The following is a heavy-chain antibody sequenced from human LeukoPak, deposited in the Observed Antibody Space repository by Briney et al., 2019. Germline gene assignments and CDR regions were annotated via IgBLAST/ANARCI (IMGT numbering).Heavy chain of an antibody. CDR1: GYSFTSYW. Sequence: GESLRISCKGSGYSFTSYWISWVRQMPGKGLEWMGRIDPSDSYTNYSPSFQGHVTISADKSISTAYLQWSSLKASDTAMYYCARRVYCSGGSCHLFDYWGQGTLVTVSS. J-gene: IGHJ4*02. CDR3: ARRVYCSGGSCHLFDY. V-gene: IGHV5-10-1*01. D-gene: IGHD2-15*01. CDR2: IDPSDSYT.